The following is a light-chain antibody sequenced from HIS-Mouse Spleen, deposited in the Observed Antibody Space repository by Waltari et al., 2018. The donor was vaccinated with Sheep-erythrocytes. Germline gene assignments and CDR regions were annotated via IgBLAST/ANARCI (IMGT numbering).Light chain of an antibody. J-gene: IGLJ2*01. CDR3: SSYTSSSTVV. Sequence: QSALTQPASVSGSPGQSITISCTGTSIHVGGYHYSSWYQQHPGNAPELMTYEVSNRPSGVSNRFSGSKSGNTASLTISGLQAEDEADYYCSSYTSSSTVVFGEGTKLTVL. CDR1: SIHVGGYHY. V-gene: IGLV2-14*01. CDR2: EVS.